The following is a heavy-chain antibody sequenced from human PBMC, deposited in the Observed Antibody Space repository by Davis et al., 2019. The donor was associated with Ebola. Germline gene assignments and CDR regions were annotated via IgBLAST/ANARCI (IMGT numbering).Heavy chain of an antibody. Sequence: ASVKVSCKASGYTFTSYDINWVRQATGQGLEWMGWMNPNSGNTGYAQKFQGRVTMTRDTSISTAYMELSRLRSDDTAVYYCARGVYYDFWSVGGMDVWGQGTTVTVSS. J-gene: IGHJ6*02. CDR2: MNPNSGNT. CDR1: GYTFTSYD. D-gene: IGHD3-3*01. CDR3: ARGVYYDFWSVGGMDV. V-gene: IGHV1-8*01.